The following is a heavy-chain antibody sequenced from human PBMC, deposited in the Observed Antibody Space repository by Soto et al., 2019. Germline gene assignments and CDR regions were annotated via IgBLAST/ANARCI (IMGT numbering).Heavy chain of an antibody. CDR1: GFTFSSYG. J-gene: IGHJ6*02. V-gene: IGHV3-33*01. Sequence: PGGSLRLSCAASGFTFSSYGMHWVRQAPGKGLESVAVIWYDGSNKYYADSVKVRFTISRDNSKNTLYLQMNSRRAEDTAVYYCARPRRELSYYYYGMDVWGQGTTVTVSS. CDR3: ARPRRELSYYYYGMDV. CDR2: IWYDGSNK. D-gene: IGHD1-26*01.